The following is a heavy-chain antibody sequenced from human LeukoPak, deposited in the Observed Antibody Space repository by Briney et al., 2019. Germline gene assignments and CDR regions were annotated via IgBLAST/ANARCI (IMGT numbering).Heavy chain of an antibody. CDR2: IYYSGST. CDR3: ARKGARGYSYGYGGYFDY. J-gene: IGHJ4*02. V-gene: IGHV4-30-4*08. Sequence: SETLSLTCTVSGGSISSGDYYWSWIRQPPGKGLEWIGYIYYSGSTYYNPSLKSRVTISVDTSKNQFSLRLSSVTAADTAVYYCARKGARGYSYGYGGYFDYWGQGTLVTVSS. CDR1: GGSISSGDYY. D-gene: IGHD5-18*01.